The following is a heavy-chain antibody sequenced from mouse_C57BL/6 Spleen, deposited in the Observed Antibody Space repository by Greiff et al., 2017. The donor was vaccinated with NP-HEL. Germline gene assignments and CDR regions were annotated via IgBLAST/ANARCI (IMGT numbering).Heavy chain of an antibody. V-gene: IGHV1-53*01. J-gene: IGHJ2*01. CDR1: GYTFTSYW. CDR3: AREGVYGKDFDY. Sequence: QVQLQQPGTELVKPGASVKLSCKASGYTFTSYWMHWVKQRPGQGLEWIGNINPSNGGTNYNEKFKSKATLTVDKSSSTADMQLSSLTSEDSAVYYCAREGVYGKDFDYWGQGTTLTVSS. D-gene: IGHD2-1*01. CDR2: INPSNGGT.